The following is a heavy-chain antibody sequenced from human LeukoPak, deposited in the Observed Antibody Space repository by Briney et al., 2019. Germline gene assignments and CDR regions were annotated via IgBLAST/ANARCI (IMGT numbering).Heavy chain of an antibody. CDR3: ASDTAMALRYFDY. D-gene: IGHD5-18*01. CDR2: IYYSGST. V-gene: IGHV4-39*01. Sequence: SETLSLTCTVSGGSINSSNCYWGWIRQPPGKGLEWIGSIYYSGSTYYNPSLKSRVTISVDTSKNQFSLKLSSVTAADTAVYYCASDTAMALRYFDYWGQGTLVTVSS. J-gene: IGHJ4*02. CDR1: GGSINSSNCY.